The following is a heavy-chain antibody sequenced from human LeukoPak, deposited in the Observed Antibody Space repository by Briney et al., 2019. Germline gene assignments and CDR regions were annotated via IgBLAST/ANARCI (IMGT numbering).Heavy chain of an antibody. V-gene: IGHV3-23*01. CDR3: AKGAAIDH. J-gene: IGHJ4*02. CDR1: GFTFNNYA. Sequence: GGSLRLSCAASGFTFNNYAMNWVRQAPGKGLEWVAAVTGPADTTYYADSVQGRFTISRDSFKDTVYLQMNRLGAEDTALYYCAKGAAIDHWGQETLVTVSS. D-gene: IGHD5-24*01. CDR2: VTGPADTT.